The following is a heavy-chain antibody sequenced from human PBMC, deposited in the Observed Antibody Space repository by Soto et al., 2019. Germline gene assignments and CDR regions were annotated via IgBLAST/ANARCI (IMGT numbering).Heavy chain of an antibody. CDR1: GVTFSSYG. V-gene: IGHV3-74*01. CDR2: INSDGSST. D-gene: IGHD5-18*01. CDR3: ARAVDTAMVSWFDP. J-gene: IGHJ5*02. Sequence: GGSLRLSWAASGVTFSSYGMHWVRQAPGKGLVWVSRINSDGSSTSYADSVKGRFTISRDNAKNTLYLQMNSLRAEDTAVYYCARAVDTAMVSWFDPWGQGPLVTVSS.